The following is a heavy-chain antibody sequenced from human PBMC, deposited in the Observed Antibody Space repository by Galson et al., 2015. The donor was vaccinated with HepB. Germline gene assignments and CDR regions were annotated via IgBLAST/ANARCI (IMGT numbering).Heavy chain of an antibody. D-gene: IGHD3-16*02. CDR2: INHSGSP. CDR1: GGSISSGGYY. J-gene: IGHJ6*02. V-gene: IGHV4-39*01. CDR3: ARALGGSYFYGLDV. Sequence: SETLSLTCTVSGGSISSGGYYWSWIRQPPGKGPEWIGEINHSGSPKYNPSLKSRVTISVDTSKNQFSLRVSSVTAADTALYYCARALGGSYFYGLDVWGQGTTVAVSS.